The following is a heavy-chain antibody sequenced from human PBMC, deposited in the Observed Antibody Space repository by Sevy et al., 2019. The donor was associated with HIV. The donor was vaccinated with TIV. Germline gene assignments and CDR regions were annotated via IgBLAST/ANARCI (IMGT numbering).Heavy chain of an antibody. CDR2: ISGSGGST. CDR3: AKVGSGSYKKGFLGARDFDY. D-gene: IGHD1-26*01. CDR1: GFTFSSYA. J-gene: IGHJ4*02. Sequence: GGSLRLSCAASGFTFSSYAMSWVRQAPGKGLEWVSAISGSGGSTYYADSVKGRFTISRDNSKNTLYLLMNSLRAEDTAVYYCAKVGSGSYKKGFLGARDFDYWGQGTLVTVSS. V-gene: IGHV3-23*01.